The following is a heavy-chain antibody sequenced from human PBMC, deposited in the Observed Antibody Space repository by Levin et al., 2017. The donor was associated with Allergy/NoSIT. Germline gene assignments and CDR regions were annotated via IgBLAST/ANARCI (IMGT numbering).Heavy chain of an antibody. V-gene: IGHV3-23*01. CDR1: GFTFSSYA. CDR2: ISGSGGST. D-gene: IGHD1-1*01. CDR3: AKDPMYDVEVNYFDY. J-gene: IGHJ4*02. Sequence: GESLKISCAASGFTFSSYAMSWVRQAPGKGLEWVSAISGSGGSTYYADSVKGRFTISRDNSKNTLYLQMNSLRAEDTAVYYCAKDPMYDVEVNYFDYWGQGTLVTVSS.